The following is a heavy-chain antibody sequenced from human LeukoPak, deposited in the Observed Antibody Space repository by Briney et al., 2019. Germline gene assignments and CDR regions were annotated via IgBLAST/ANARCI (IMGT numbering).Heavy chain of an antibody. J-gene: IGHJ4*02. CDR3: ARALWFGETFPAY. D-gene: IGHD3-10*01. V-gene: IGHV3-23*01. CDR2: ISGSGGST. Sequence: QAGGSLRLSCAASGFTFSSYAMSWVRQAPGKGLEWVSAISGSGGSTYYADSVKGRFTISRDNAKNSLYLQMNSLRAEDTAVYYCARALWFGETFPAYWGQGTLVTVSS. CDR1: GFTFSSYA.